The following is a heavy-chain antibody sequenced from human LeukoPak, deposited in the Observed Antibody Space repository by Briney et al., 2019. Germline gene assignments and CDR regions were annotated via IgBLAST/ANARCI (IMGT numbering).Heavy chain of an antibody. J-gene: IGHJ4*02. V-gene: IGHV3-23*01. CDR2: INGRGDDT. Sequence: SGGSLRLSCAAFSGFAMSWVRQAPGRGLEWVSAINGRGDDTYYPDSVKGRFTISRDNSNNTLYLQMNRLRAEDTAVYYCAKGHRSSSSFFDSWGQGILVTVSS. CDR1: SGFA. D-gene: IGHD6-19*01. CDR3: AKGHRSSSSFFDS.